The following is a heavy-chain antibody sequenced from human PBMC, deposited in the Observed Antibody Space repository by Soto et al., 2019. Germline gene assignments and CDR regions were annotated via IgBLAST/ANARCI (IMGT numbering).Heavy chain of an antibody. CDR2: IKSRTDGGTT. V-gene: IGHV3-15*07. D-gene: IGHD5-12*01. CDR1: GFTFSNAW. Sequence: GGSLRLSCAASGFTFSNAWMNWVRQAPGKGLEWVGRIKSRTDGGTTDYAAPVKGRFAISRDDSKNTLYLQMNSLKTEDTAVYYCTTDPDIVATENLLIGMDVWGQGTTVTVSS. CDR3: TTDPDIVATENLLIGMDV. J-gene: IGHJ6*02.